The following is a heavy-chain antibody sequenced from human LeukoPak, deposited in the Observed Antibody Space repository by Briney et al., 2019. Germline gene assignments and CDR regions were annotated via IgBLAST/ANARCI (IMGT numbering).Heavy chain of an antibody. CDR3: ATERYSGSYYII. CDR1: GFTFSNAW. CDR2: IKSKTDGRTT. D-gene: IGHD1-26*01. V-gene: IGHV3-15*01. Sequence: GGSLRLSCAASGFTFSNAWMNWVRQAPGKGLEWVGRIKSKTDGRTTDYAAPVKGRFTISRDDSKNTLYLQMNSLKTEDTAVYCCATERYSGSYYIIWGQGTLVTVSS. J-gene: IGHJ4*02.